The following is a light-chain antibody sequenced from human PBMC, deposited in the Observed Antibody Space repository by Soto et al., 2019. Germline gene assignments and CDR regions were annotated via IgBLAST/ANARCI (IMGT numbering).Light chain of an antibody. V-gene: IGLV2-8*01. J-gene: IGLJ1*01. CDR3: SSYAGSNNFV. CDR1: SSDVGYYDY. Sequence: QSALTQPPSASGFPGQSVTISCTGTSSDVGYYDYVSWYQQHPGKAPKLVIYEVTKRPSGVPDRVSASKPGNTASLTVSGLRAEDEADYYCSSYAGSNNFVFGIGTKVTV. CDR2: EVT.